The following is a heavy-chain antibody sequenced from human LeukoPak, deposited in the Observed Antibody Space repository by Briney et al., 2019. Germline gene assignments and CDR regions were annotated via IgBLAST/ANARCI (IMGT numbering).Heavy chain of an antibody. CDR2: IYYSGGT. CDR3: ARSAYSYAT. V-gene: IGHV4-61*01. Sequence: SETLSLTCTVSGGSFSSGSYYWSWIRQPPGKGLEWIGYIYYSGGTNYNPSLKSRVTISVDTSKNQFSLKLSSVTAADTAVCYCARSAYSYATWGQGTLVTVSS. J-gene: IGHJ5*02. CDR1: GGSFSSGSYY. D-gene: IGHD5-18*01.